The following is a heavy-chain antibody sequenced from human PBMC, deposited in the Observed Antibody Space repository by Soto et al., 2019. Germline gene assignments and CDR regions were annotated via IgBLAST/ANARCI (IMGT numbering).Heavy chain of an antibody. Sequence: GGSLRLSCAASGFTFSSYSMNWVRQAPGKGLEWVSSISSSSSYIYYADSVKGRFTISRDNAKNSLYLQMNSLRAEDTAVYYCARDSRIVVVVAGPPDAFDIWGQGTMVTVSS. V-gene: IGHV3-21*01. CDR3: ARDSRIVVVVAGPPDAFDI. D-gene: IGHD2-15*01. CDR1: GFTFSSYS. J-gene: IGHJ3*02. CDR2: ISSSSSYI.